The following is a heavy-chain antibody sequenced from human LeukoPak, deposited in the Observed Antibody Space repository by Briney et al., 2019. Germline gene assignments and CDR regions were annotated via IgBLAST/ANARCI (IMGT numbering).Heavy chain of an antibody. CDR2: TYYRSKWYN. V-gene: IGHV6-1*01. J-gene: IGHJ5*02. CDR3: ARDPGGRGFDP. D-gene: IGHD3-10*01. Sequence: SQTLSLTCAISGDSVSSSSGAWNWVRQSPSRGLEWLARTYYRSKWYNDYAVSVKSRITITRDTSKNQFSLQLNSVTPEDTAIYYCARDPGGRGFDPWGQGTLVTVSS. CDR1: GDSVSSSSGA.